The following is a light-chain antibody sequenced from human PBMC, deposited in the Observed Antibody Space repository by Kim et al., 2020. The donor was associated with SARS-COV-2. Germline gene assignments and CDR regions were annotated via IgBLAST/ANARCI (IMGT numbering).Light chain of an antibody. V-gene: IGLV2-8*01. Sequence: SVTIACTGTSSDVGGYNYVSWYQPNPGRAPKLMIYEVSKRPSGVPDRFSGSKCGNTASLTVSGLQAEDEADYYCSSYAGSNNLVFGGGTQLTVL. J-gene: IGLJ2*01. CDR1: SSDVGGYNY. CDR2: EVS. CDR3: SSYAGSNNLV.